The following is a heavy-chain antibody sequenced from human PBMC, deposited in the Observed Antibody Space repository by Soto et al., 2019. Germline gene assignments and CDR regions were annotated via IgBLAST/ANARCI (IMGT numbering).Heavy chain of an antibody. CDR2: IYYSGST. V-gene: IGHV4-59*01. CDR1: GGSISSYD. CDR3: ARGGSAAIHYYYYYYMDV. J-gene: IGHJ6*03. Sequence: SETLSLTCTVSGGSISSYDWSWIRQPPGKGLEWIGYIYYSGSTNYNPSLKSRVTISVDTSKNQFSLKLSSVTAADTAVYYCARGGSAAIHYYYYYYMDVWGKGTTVTVSS. D-gene: IGHD2-2*01.